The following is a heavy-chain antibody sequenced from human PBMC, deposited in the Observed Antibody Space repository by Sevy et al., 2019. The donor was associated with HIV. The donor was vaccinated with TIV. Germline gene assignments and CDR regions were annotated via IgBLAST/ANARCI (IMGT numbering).Heavy chain of an antibody. V-gene: IGHV3-74*01. Sequence: GGSLRLSCAASGFTFSSYWMHWVRQAPGKGLVWVSRINSDGSSTSYADSVKGRFTISRDNAKNTLYLQMNSLRAEDTAVYYCARVTVRGEGFDPWGQGTLVNVSS. D-gene: IGHD3-10*01. CDR1: GFTFSSYW. CDR3: ARVTVRGEGFDP. CDR2: INSDGSST. J-gene: IGHJ5*02.